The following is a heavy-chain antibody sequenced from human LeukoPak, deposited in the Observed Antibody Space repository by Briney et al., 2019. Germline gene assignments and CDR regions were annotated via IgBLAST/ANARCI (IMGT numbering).Heavy chain of an antibody. V-gene: IGHV1-2*02. D-gene: IGHD4-17*01. Sequence: ASVKVSCKASGYTFTDYFIHWVRQAPGQGLEWMGWINPKSGGTNFAQKFQGRVTMTRDTSISTAYMELSRLRSDDTAVYYCARDYGDYVLVGTFDYWGQGTLVTVSS. CDR3: ARDYGDYVLVGTFDY. CDR1: GYTFTDYF. CDR2: INPKSGGT. J-gene: IGHJ4*02.